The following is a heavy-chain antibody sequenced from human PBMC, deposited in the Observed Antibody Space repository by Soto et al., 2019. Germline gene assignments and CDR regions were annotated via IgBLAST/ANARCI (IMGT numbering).Heavy chain of an antibody. CDR3: ARALGLFLPDIVVAKRGGTNWFDP. CDR2: ISAYNGNT. D-gene: IGHD2-2*01. Sequence: ASVKVSCKASGYTFTSYGISWVRQAPGQGLEWMGWISAYNGNTNYAQKLQGRVTMTTDTSTSTAYMELRSLRSDDTAVYYCARALGLFLPDIVVAKRGGTNWFDPWGQGTLVTVSS. CDR1: GYTFTSYG. V-gene: IGHV1-18*01. J-gene: IGHJ5*02.